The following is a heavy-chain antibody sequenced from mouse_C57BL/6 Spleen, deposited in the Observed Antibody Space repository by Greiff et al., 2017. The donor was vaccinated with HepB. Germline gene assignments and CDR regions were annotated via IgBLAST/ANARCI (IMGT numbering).Heavy chain of an antibody. J-gene: IGHJ2*01. CDR3: ARRGYYGSRYYFDY. Sequence: EVHLVESGGGLVKPGGSLKLSCAASGFTFSSYTMSWVRQTPEKRLEWVATISGGGGNTYYPDSVKGRFTISRDNAKNTLYLQMSSLRSEDTALYYCARRGYYGSRYYFDYWGQGTTLTVSS. V-gene: IGHV5-9*01. CDR2: ISGGGGNT. CDR1: GFTFSSYT. D-gene: IGHD1-1*01.